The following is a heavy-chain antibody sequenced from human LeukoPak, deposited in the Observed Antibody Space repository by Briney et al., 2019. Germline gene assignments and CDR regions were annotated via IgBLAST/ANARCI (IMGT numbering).Heavy chain of an antibody. CDR2: INHSGST. CDR3: ARVRGSSSERTYYYYYMDV. D-gene: IGHD6-13*01. CDR1: GGSFSGYY. J-gene: IGHJ6*03. V-gene: IGHV4-34*01. Sequence: SETLSLTCAVYGGSFSGYYWSWIRQPPGKGLEWIGEINHSGSTNYNPSLKSRVTISVDTSKNQFSLKLSSVTAADTAVYYCARVRGSSSERTYYYYYMDVWGKGTTVTVSS.